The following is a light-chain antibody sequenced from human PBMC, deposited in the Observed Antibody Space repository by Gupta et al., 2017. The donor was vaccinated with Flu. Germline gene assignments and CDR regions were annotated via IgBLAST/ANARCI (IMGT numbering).Light chain of an antibody. J-gene: IGKJ2*01. V-gene: IGKV1-5*03. CDR2: KAS. CDR3: QQDSSYPYT. CDR1: QSIRTW. Sequence: GDRGTSTCRASQSIRTWWAWYQQKPGQAPRLLIYKASTLESGVPSRYIGSGSETEFTLTISSLQPDDFASYYCQQDSSYPYTFGQGTKRQ.